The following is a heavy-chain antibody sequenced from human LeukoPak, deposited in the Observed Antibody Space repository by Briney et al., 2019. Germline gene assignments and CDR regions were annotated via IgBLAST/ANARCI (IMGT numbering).Heavy chain of an antibody. CDR3: ASMLVGATTWGVYYFDY. D-gene: IGHD1-26*01. CDR1: GGTFSSYA. Sequence: GASVKVSCKASGGTFSSYAISWVRQAPGQGLEWMGEIIPIFGTANYAQKFQGRVTITADESTSTAYMELSSLRSEDTAVYYCASMLVGATTWGVYYFDYWGQGTLVTVSS. V-gene: IGHV1-69*13. CDR2: IIPIFGTA. J-gene: IGHJ4*02.